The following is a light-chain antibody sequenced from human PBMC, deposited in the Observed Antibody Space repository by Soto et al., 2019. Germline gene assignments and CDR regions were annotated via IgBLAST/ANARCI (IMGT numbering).Light chain of an antibody. CDR1: QSVTSN. Sequence: EIVMTQSPAPLSVSPGDRPTLSCRASQSVTSNLAWYQEKPGQAPRLXXYGASTRATGIPARFSGSGSGTEFTLPISSLQSEDFAAYFCQQYNNWPPITFGQGTRLEIK. V-gene: IGKV3-15*01. J-gene: IGKJ5*01. CDR3: QQYNNWPPIT. CDR2: GAS.